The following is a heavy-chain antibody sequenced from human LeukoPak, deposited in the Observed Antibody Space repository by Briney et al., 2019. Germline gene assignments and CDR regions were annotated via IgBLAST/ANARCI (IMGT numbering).Heavy chain of an antibody. V-gene: IGHV1-46*01. J-gene: IGHJ4*02. CDR2: INPSGGST. D-gene: IGHD6-13*01. CDR3: ARDAPAAAGPTYYFDY. Sequence: ASVKVSCKASGYTFTSYYMHWVRQAPGQGLEWMGIINPSGGSTSYAQKFRGRVTMTRDTSTSTVYMELSSLRSEDTAVYYCARDAPAAAGPTYYFDYWGQGTLVTVSS. CDR1: GYTFTSYY.